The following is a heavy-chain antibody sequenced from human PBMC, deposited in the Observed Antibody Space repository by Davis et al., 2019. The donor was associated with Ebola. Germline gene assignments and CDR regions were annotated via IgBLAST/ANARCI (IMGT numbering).Heavy chain of an antibody. CDR3: AKEGVRGIVVVVAATPNDAFDI. V-gene: IGHV3-23*01. J-gene: IGHJ3*02. Sequence: GESLKISCAASGFTFSSYAMSWVRQAPGKGLEWVSAISGSGGSTYYADSVKGRFTISGDNSKNTLYLQMNSLRAEDTAVYYCAKEGVRGIVVVVAATPNDAFDIWGQGTMVTVSS. CDR1: GFTFSSYA. CDR2: ISGSGGST. D-gene: IGHD2-15*01.